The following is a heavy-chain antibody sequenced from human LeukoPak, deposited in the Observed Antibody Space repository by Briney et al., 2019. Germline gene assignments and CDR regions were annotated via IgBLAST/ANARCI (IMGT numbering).Heavy chain of an antibody. V-gene: IGHV3-7*04. Sequence: PGGSLRLSCAASGFTFSNAWMSWVRQAPGKGLEWVAKIKQDGSEKYYVDSVKGRFTISRDNAKNSLYLQMNSLRVEDTAVYYCARGGWDYFDYGGEASLAAVSS. J-gene: IGHJ4*02. CDR3: ARGGWDYFDY. CDR2: IKQDGSEK. CDR1: GFTFSNAW. D-gene: IGHD6-19*01.